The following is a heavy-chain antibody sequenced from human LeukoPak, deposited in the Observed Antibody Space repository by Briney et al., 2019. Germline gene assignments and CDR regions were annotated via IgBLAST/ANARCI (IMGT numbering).Heavy chain of an antibody. V-gene: IGHV1-2*06. J-gene: IGHJ4*02. CDR3: ARVYKLENYFDY. CDR1: GYTFTGCY. D-gene: IGHD3-10*01. CDR2: INPNSGGT. Sequence: ASVKVSCKASGYTFTGCYMHWVRQAPGQGLEWMGRINPNSGGTNYAQKFQGRVTMTRDTSISTAYMELSRLRSDDTAVYYCARVYKLENYFDYWGQGTLVTVSS.